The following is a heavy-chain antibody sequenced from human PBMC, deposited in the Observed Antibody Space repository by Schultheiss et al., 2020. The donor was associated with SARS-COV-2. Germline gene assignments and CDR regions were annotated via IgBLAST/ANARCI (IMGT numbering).Heavy chain of an antibody. D-gene: IGHD6-13*01. J-gene: IGHJ3*02. Sequence: SVKVSCKASGGTFSSYGLAWVRQAPGQGLEWMGWMNPNSGNTGYAQKFQGRVTITADESTSTAYMELSSLRSEDTAVYYCARDPGIAAAGRDDAFDIWGQGTMVTVSS. CDR3: ARDPGIAAAGRDDAFDI. V-gene: IGHV1-69*13. CDR1: GGTFSSYG. CDR2: MNPNSGNT.